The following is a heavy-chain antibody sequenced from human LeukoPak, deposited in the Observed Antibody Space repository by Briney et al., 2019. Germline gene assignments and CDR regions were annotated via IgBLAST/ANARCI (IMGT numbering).Heavy chain of an antibody. CDR2: ISGSGGSA. V-gene: IGHV3-23*01. CDR3: AKESCSGGSCYDSFLDY. CDR1: GFTFSSYA. J-gene: IGHJ4*02. Sequence: PGGSLRLSCAASGFTFSSYAMSWVRQAPGKGLEWVSAISGSGGSAYYADSVKGRFTISRDNSKNTLYLQMNSLRAEDTAVYYCAKESCSGGSCYDSFLDYWGQGTLVTVSS. D-gene: IGHD2-15*01.